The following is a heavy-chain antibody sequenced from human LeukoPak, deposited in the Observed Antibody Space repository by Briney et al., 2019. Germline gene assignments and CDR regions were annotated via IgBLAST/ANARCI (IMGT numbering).Heavy chain of an antibody. D-gene: IGHD3-10*01. Sequence: SETLSLTCTVSGGSIGSYYWSWIRQPAGKGLEWIGRIYTSGSTNYNPSLKSRVTMSVDTSKNQFSLKLSSVTAADTAVYYCARDRVTMVRGAWYFDLWGRGTLVTVSS. V-gene: IGHV4-4*07. CDR3: ARDRVTMVRGAWYFDL. J-gene: IGHJ2*01. CDR2: IYTSGST. CDR1: GGSIGSYY.